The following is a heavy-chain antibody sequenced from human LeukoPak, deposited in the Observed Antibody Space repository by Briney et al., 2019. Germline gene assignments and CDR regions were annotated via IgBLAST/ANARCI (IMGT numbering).Heavy chain of an antibody. D-gene: IGHD6-19*01. CDR2: INSDGSST. J-gene: IGHJ6*03. V-gene: IGHV3-74*01. CDR1: GFTFSSYW. Sequence: GGSLRLSCAASGFTFSSYWMHWVRQAPGKGLVWVSRINSDGSSTSYADSVKGRFTISRDNAKNTLYLQMNSLRAEDTAFYYCARDQFSGAVANTYYYYMDVWGKGTTVTVSS. CDR3: ARDQFSGAVANTYYYYMDV.